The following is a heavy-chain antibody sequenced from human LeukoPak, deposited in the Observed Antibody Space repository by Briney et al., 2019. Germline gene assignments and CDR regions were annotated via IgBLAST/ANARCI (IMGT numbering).Heavy chain of an antibody. J-gene: IGHJ4*02. CDR1: GYTFTDYY. CDR3: ARDGGYCSSTSCSLDY. CDR2: INPHSGGT. V-gene: IGHV1-2*02. Sequence: VASVKVSCKASGYTFTDYYMHWVRQAPGQGLEWMGWINPHSGGTNYAQKFQGRVTMTRDTSISTAYMELSRLRSDDTAVYYCARDGGYCSSTSCSLDYWGQGTLVTVSS. D-gene: IGHD2-2*01.